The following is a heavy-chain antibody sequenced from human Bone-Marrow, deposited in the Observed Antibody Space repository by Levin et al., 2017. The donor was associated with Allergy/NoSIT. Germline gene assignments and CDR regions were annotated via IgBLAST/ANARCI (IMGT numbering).Heavy chain of an antibody. CDR2: IASNSGDT. V-gene: IGHV1-2*02. CDR3: AREGGSGSGDYYFDY. Sequence: ASVKVSCKTSGYTLRDYYMHWVRQAPGQGLEWMGWIASNSGDTKYAQRFQGRVTMTRDTSINTAYMELTSLRSDDTAVYYWAREGGSGSGDYYFDYWGQGTLVTVSS. J-gene: IGHJ4*02. D-gene: IGHD3-10*01. CDR1: GYTLRDYY.